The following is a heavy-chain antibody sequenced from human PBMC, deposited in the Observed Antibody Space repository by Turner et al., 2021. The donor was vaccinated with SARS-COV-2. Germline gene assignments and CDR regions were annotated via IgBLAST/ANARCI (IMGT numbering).Heavy chain of an antibody. CDR3: ARDIFAYYYVSSGYPD. J-gene: IGHJ4*02. V-gene: IGHV3-21*01. CDR1: DFTCSSYN. D-gene: IGHD3-22*01. CDR2: ISSSGRYI. Sequence: EGRLEESGGGLVKPGGSLRLPCAASDFTCSSYNMNWVRQAPGKVLEWVSSISSSGRYIYYADSVKGRYTISRDNAKNSMYLQMNSLRAEDTAVYYCARDIFAYYYVSSGYPDWGQGTLVTVSS.